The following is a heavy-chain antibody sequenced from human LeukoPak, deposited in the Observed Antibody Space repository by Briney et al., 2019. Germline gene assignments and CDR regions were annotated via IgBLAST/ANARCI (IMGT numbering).Heavy chain of an antibody. CDR3: AVLRYFDWLADYFDY. V-gene: IGHV1-24*01. CDR2: FDPEDGET. Sequence: ASVKVSCKVSGYTLTELSMHWVRQAPGKGLEWMGGFDPEDGETIYAQKFQGRVTMIEDTSTDTAYMELSSLRSEDTAVYYCAVLRYFDWLADYFDYWGQGTLVTVSS. J-gene: IGHJ4*02. CDR1: GYTLTELS. D-gene: IGHD3-9*01.